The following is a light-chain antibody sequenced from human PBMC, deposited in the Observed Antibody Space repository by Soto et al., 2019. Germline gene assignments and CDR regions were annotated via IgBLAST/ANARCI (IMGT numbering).Light chain of an antibody. CDR2: SNN. J-gene: IGLJ2*01. Sequence: QSVLTQPPSASGTPGQRVTISCSGSNSNIGRNAVNWYQQLPGTAPKLLIYSNNQRPSGVPDRFSGSKSGTSASLAISGLQSDDEADYFCSSWDDSLSGVVFGRGTKLTVL. CDR3: SSWDDSLSGVV. CDR1: NSNIGRNA. V-gene: IGLV1-44*01.